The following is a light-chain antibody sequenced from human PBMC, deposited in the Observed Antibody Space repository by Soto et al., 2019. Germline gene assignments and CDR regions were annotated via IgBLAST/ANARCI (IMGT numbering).Light chain of an antibody. Sequence: QSALTQPDSVSGSPGQSIAISCTGTSSDVGGYNSGSWYQQHPGKAPKLLIYNVSNRPSGVSDRLSGSKSGNTASLTISGLQSEDEADYYCSSYTSSNTYVFGTGTKLTVL. V-gene: IGLV2-14*03. CDR1: SSDVGGYNS. J-gene: IGLJ1*01. CDR3: SSYTSSNTYV. CDR2: NVS.